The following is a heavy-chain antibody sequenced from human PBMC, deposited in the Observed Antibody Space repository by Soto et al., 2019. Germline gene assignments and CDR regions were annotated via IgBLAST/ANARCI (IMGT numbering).Heavy chain of an antibody. Sequence: SETLSLTCIVSGGSINSSSYFWGWVRQPPGKGLEWIGSIYYSGSTYYNPSLRSRVTISVDTSKNQFSLKLRSVTAADTAVFYCARHYSSGSRNWFDPWGQGTLVT. J-gene: IGHJ5*02. CDR3: ARHYSSGSRNWFDP. D-gene: IGHD6-19*01. CDR2: IYYSGST. CDR1: GGSINSSSYF. V-gene: IGHV4-39*01.